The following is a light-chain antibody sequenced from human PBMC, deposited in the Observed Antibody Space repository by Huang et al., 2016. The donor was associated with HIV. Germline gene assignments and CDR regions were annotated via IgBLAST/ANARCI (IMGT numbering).Light chain of an antibody. V-gene: IGKV3-15*01. J-gene: IGKJ2*01. CDR1: QSVSSN. CDR2: GAS. Sequence: EIVMTQSPATLSVSPGERATLSCRASQSVSSNLAWYQQNPGQSPRLLIYGASTRATGIPARFSGSGSGTEFTLTISGLQSEDFAVYYCQQYNNWPPYTFGQGTKLEIK. CDR3: QQYNNWPPYT.